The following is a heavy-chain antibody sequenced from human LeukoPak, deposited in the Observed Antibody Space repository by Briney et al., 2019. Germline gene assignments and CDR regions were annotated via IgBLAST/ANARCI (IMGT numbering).Heavy chain of an antibody. J-gene: IGHJ3*02. D-gene: IGHD2-15*01. CDR1: GGTFSNYA. CDR2: FIPILGVA. CDR3: AVVAKSAFDI. Sequence: SVKVSCKASGGTFSNYAINWVRQAPGQGLEWMGRFIPILGVANYAQQFQGRVTITADKSTRTAYMELSSLKSEDTAVYYCAVVAKSAFDIWGQGTMVTVSS. V-gene: IGHV1-69*04.